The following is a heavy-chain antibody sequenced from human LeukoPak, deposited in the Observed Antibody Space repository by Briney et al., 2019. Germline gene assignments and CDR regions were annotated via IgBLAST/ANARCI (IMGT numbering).Heavy chain of an antibody. J-gene: IGHJ4*02. Sequence: GGSLRLSCAASGFTFSSYGMHWVRQAPGKGLEWVAFIRYDGSNKYYADSVKGRFTISRDNSKNTLYLQMNSLRAEDTAVYYCATGPRGGYCSGTSCYGPFLPFAYWGQRTLVTVSS. CDR1: GFTFSSYG. D-gene: IGHD2-2*01. CDR3: ATGPRGGYCSGTSCYGPFLPFAY. CDR2: IRYDGSNK. V-gene: IGHV3-30*02.